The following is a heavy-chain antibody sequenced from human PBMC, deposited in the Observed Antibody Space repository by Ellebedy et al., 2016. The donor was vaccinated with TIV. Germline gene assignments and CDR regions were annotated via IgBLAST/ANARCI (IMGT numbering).Heavy chain of an antibody. V-gene: IGHV3-7*01. CDR3: VRDSNPTYYFDSNFYYCDAFDV. J-gene: IGHJ3*01. CDR1: GFTFSSYW. D-gene: IGHD3-22*01. Sequence: GESLKISXAASGFTFSSYWMSWVRQVPGKGLAWVANINLDGSDAYYVDSVKGRFTISRDNAKNSLYLQMNSLRAEDTAVYYCVRDSNPTYYFDSNFYYCDAFDVWGQGTRVTVSS. CDR2: INLDGSDA.